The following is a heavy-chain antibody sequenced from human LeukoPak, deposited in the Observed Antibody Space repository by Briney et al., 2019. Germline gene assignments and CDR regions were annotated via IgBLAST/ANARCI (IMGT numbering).Heavy chain of an antibody. CDR1: GGSLSSYY. J-gene: IGHJ3*02. V-gene: IGHV4-59*08. CDR2: INYSGSA. CDR3: ARHNYDDYVFDI. Sequence: SETLSLTCTVSGGSLSSYYYSWIRQSPGKGLEWTAYINYSGSASYNPSLKSRVTMSVDTSKQFSLSLSSVTAADTAVYYCARHNYDDYVFDIWGQGTKVTVSS. D-gene: IGHD4-17*01.